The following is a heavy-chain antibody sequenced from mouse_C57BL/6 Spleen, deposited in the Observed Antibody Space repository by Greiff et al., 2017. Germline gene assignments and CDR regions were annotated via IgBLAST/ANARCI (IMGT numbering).Heavy chain of an antibody. CDR1: GYTFTSYW. Sequence: QVQLKQPGAELVRPGSSVKLSCKASGYTFTSYWMHWVKQRPIQGLEWIGNIYPSDSETHYNQKFKDKATLTVDKSSGTAYMQLSSLRSEDSAVYYCARGNYGSSYWYFDVWGTGTTVTVSS. CDR2: IYPSDSET. CDR3: ARGNYGSSYWYFDV. V-gene: IGHV1-52*01. J-gene: IGHJ1*03. D-gene: IGHD1-1*01.